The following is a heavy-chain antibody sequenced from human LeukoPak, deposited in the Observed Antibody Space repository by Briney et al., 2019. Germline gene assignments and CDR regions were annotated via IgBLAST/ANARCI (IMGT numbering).Heavy chain of an antibody. V-gene: IGHV3-23*01. CDR3: AKAGNWNYREYFDY. CDR1: GFTFSSYA. CDR2: ISGSGCST. Sequence: GGSLRLSCAASGFTFSSYAMSWVRQAPGKGLEWVSAISGSGCSTYYADSVKGRFPISRDNSKNTLYLQMNSLRAEDTAVYYCAKAGNWNYREYFDYWGQGTLVTVSS. J-gene: IGHJ4*02. D-gene: IGHD1-7*01.